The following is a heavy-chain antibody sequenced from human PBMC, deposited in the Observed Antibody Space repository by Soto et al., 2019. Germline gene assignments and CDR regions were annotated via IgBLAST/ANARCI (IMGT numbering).Heavy chain of an antibody. CDR3: ARLRFGDY. CDR2: IKQDGNEN. D-gene: IGHD3-3*01. Sequence: EVQLVESGGGLVQPGGALRLSCADAGFNFSSYWMTWVRQAPRKGLEWVANIKQDGNENYYVDSVKGRFTISRDNAKNSLYLQMNSLRAEDTAMYYCARLRFGDYWGQGTLVTVSS. CDR1: GFNFSSYW. J-gene: IGHJ4*02. V-gene: IGHV3-7*01.